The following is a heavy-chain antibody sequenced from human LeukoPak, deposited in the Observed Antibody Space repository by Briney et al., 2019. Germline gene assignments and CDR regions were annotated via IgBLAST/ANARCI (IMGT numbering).Heavy chain of an antibody. Sequence: SVKVSCKTSGYTFINYGISWVRQAPGQGLEWMGWINPNSGGTNYAQKFQGRVTMTRDTSISTAYMELSRLRSDDTAVYYCARASPNPGFDYWGQGTLVTVSS. V-gene: IGHV1-2*02. D-gene: IGHD2-2*01. CDR3: ARASPNPGFDY. CDR2: INPNSGGT. CDR1: GYTFINYG. J-gene: IGHJ4*02.